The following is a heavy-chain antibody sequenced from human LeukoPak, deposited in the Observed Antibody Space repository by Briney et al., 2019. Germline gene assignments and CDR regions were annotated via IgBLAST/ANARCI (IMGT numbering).Heavy chain of an antibody. CDR3: AGEVGQVVRAWAFDI. D-gene: IGHD6-13*01. V-gene: IGHV4-59*01. Sequence: PSETLSLTCTVSGGSISSYYWSWIRQPPGKGLEWIGYIYYSGSTNYNPSLKSRVTISVDTSKNQFSLKLSSVTAADTAVYYCAGEVGQVVRAWAFDIWGQGTMVTVSS. CDR1: GGSISSYY. J-gene: IGHJ3*02. CDR2: IYYSGST.